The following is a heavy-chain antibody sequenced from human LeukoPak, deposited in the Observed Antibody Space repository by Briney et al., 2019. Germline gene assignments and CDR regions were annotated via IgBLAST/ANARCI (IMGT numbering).Heavy chain of an antibody. CDR2: IYWDDDN. CDR3: RFRDYGRKTNPKRYSYDQLDV. Sequence: SGPTLVNPTQTLTLTFTFSGFSLTTSGVGVGWIRQPPGKALEWLALIYWDDDNRYSPSMKSRLTITKDTSKNQVVLTMTNMDPVDTATYYCRFRDYGRKTNPKRYSYDQLDVWGKGITVTVSS. V-gene: IGHV2-5*02. J-gene: IGHJ6*04. CDR1: GFSLTTSGVG. D-gene: IGHD4-17*01.